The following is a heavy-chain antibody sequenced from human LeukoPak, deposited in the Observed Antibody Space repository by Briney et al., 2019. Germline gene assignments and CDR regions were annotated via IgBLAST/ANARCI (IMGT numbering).Heavy chain of an antibody. CDR2: IYTGGST. J-gene: IGHJ5*02. CDR3: ARFTPQGYGWGGYNRFDP. D-gene: IGHD3-16*01. Sequence: SETLSLTCTVSGGSISSATYYWSWIRQPAGKGLEWIGRIYTGGSTNYNPSLKSRVTISLDTSKNQFSLNLTSVTAADTAVYYCARFTPQGYGWGGYNRFDPWGQGTLVTVSS. V-gene: IGHV4-61*02. CDR1: GGSISSATYY.